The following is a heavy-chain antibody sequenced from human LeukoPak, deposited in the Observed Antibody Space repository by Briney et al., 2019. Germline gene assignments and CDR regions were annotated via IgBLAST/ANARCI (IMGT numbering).Heavy chain of an antibody. CDR2: ISYDGSNK. J-gene: IGHJ5*02. D-gene: IGHD3-10*01. CDR1: GFTFSTYA. V-gene: IGHV3-30-3*01. CDR3: AKDGGSGMGFDP. Sequence: PGGSLRLSCAASGFTFSTYAVHWVRQAPGKGLEWVAVISYDGSNKYYADSVRGRFTLSTDNSKNTLYLQMNSLRAEDAAIYYCAKDGGSGMGFDPWGQGTLVTVSS.